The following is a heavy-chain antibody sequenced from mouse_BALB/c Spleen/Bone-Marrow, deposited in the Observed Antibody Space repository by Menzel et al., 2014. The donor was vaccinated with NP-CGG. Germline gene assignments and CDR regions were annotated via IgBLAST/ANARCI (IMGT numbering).Heavy chain of an antibody. Sequence: EVQGVESGGGLVQPGGSLRLSCATSGFTFTGYYMNWVRQPPGKALEWLGFIRNKANGYTTEYSASVKGRFTISRDNSQSILYLQMNTLRAEDSATYYCARDSRSTVSHFDYWGQGTTLTVSS. J-gene: IGHJ2*01. D-gene: IGHD1-1*01. V-gene: IGHV7-3*02. CDR3: ARDSRSTVSHFDY. CDR2: IRNKANGYTT. CDR1: GFTFTGYY.